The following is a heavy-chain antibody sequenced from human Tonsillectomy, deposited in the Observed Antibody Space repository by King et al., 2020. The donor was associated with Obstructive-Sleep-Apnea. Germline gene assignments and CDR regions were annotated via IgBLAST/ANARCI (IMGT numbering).Heavy chain of an antibody. Sequence: EGKRGEEGGGGGKEGRERRREGEELGVRFEDYDMQGGRKATGKGREWVAGINWNSGSIGYADSVKGRFTISRDNAKNSLYLQMNSLRPEDTALYYCAKDRSSGWYGPLDYWGQGTLVTVSS. CDR2: INWNSGSI. CDR1: GVRFEDYD. V-gene: IGHV3-9*01. CDR3: AKDRSSGWYGPLDY. J-gene: IGHJ4*02. D-gene: IGHD6-19*01.